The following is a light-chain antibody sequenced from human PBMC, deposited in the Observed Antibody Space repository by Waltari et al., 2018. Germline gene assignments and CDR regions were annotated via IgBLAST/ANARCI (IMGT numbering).Light chain of an antibody. J-gene: IGKJ2*01. V-gene: IGKV3-15*01. CDR1: QTVSTN. CDR3: QQYADLPPYN. Sequence: DIGMTQSPGTLSASPGDSATLSRRVSQTVSTNLAWYQQKPGQAPRLLIYDASTRVTGVPARFSGSGSGTDFTLTIASLQSEDFGVYYCQQYADLPPYNFGQGTKLEI. CDR2: DAS.